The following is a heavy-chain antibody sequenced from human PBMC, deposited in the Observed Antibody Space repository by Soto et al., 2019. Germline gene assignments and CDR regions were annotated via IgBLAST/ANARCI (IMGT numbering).Heavy chain of an antibody. CDR3: ARQRKGSRLYDGMDX. CDR2: IYPGDSDT. J-gene: IGHJ6*02. Sequence: GEPLKISCKCSGYSVTSYWIGWVRQMPGKGLEWMVIIYPGDSDTRYSPSFQGQVTISADKSISTAYLQWSSLKASDTAMYYCARQRKGSRLYDGMDXWGQGTTVTVS. D-gene: IGHD6-19*01. V-gene: IGHV5-51*01. CDR1: GYSVTSYW.